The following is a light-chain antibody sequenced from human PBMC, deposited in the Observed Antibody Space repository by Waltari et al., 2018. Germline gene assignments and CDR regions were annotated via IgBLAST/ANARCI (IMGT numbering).Light chain of an antibody. V-gene: IGLV2-14*01. CDR3: SSYSGTSTWV. CDR1: NSDVGAYNY. J-gene: IGLJ3*02. Sequence: QSALTQPASVSGSPGQSITISCTGTNSDVGAYNYVSWYQQHPGKVPNLRIYEGSSRPSGVANRVSGSKSGHTAYLTISGLQAEDEGDYYCSSYSGTSTWVIGGGTKLTVL. CDR2: EGS.